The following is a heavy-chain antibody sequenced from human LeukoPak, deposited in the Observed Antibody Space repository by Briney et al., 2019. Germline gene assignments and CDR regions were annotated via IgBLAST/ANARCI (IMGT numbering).Heavy chain of an antibody. CDR1: GGSMSPYH. J-gene: IGHJ4*02. CDR3: ARAVSGRFDY. Sequence: PSETLSLTCTVSGGSMSPYHWGWIRQPPGKGLEWTGYIYYSGSTNYNPSLKSRVTISVDTSKNQFSLKLSSATAADTAIYYCARAVSGRFDYWGQGTLVTVSS. D-gene: IGHD6-19*01. CDR2: IYYSGST. V-gene: IGHV4-59*08.